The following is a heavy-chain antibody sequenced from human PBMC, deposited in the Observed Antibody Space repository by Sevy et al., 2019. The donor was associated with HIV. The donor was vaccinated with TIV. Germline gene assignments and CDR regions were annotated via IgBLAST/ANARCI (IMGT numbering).Heavy chain of an antibody. Sequence: GGSLRLSCAASGFTFSNAWMNWVRQAPGKGLEWVGRIKSKTDGGTTDYAAPVKGRFTISRDDSKNTVYLQMNSLKTEDTAVYYCTTGFVRGSSSSWYSIDYWGQGTLVTVSS. CDR3: TTGFVRGSSSSWYSIDY. V-gene: IGHV3-15*07. CDR1: GFTFSNAW. J-gene: IGHJ4*02. D-gene: IGHD6-13*01. CDR2: IKSKTDGGTT.